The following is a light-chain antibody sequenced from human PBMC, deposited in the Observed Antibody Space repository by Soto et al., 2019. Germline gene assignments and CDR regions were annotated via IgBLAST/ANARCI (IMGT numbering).Light chain of an antibody. CDR2: EVS. V-gene: IGLV2-14*01. Sequence: QSALTQSASVSGSPGQSITISCTGTRSDIGAYKYVSWYQQYPGKAPKLMIYEVSNRPSGVSNLFSGSKSGNTASLTISGLQDEYEAYYYCSSYTGCSTSYVFGNATKLTVL. J-gene: IGLJ1*01. CDR3: SSYTGCSTSYV. CDR1: RSDIGAYKY.